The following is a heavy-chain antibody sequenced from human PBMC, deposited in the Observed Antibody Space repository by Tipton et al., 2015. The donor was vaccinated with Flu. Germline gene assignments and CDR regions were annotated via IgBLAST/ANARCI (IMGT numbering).Heavy chain of an antibody. CDR2: IYYRGYT. D-gene: IGHD1-1*01. CDR1: GGPMNSGSYY. Sequence: TLSLTCTVSGGPMNSGSYYWSWIRQPPGKGLEWIGHIYYRGYTNYNPSLKSRVTISVDTSKNQFSLKLSSVTAADTAVYYCARVRAGTYYYGMDVWGQGTTVTVSS. CDR3: ARVRAGTYYYGMDV. V-gene: IGHV4-61*01. J-gene: IGHJ6*02.